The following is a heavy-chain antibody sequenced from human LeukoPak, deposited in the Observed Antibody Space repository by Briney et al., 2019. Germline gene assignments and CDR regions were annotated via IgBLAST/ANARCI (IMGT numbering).Heavy chain of an antibody. CDR2: INYGGNT. CDR3: ARGFRRVAGFDY. D-gene: IGHD3-3*01. CDR1: GGSLCGYY. V-gene: IGHV4-34*01. Sequence: PSETLSLTCDVYGGSLCGYYWSWLRKPPGKGPEWIGEINYGGNTNDNPSLKSRVTISVDTSKNQFSLKLSSVTAADTPVYYCARGFRRVAGFDYWGRETLVTVSS. J-gene: IGHJ4*02.